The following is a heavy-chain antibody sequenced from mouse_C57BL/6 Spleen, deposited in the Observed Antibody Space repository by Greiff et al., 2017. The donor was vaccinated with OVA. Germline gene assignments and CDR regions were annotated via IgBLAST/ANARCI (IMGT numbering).Heavy chain of an antibody. CDR1: GFSLSTFGLG. J-gene: IGHJ2*01. V-gene: IGHV8-8*01. Sequence: QVTLKESGPGILQPSQTLSLTCSFSGFSLSTFGLGVGWIRPPSGKGLAWLAHIWWDDDKYYNPALKSRLTISKDTSKNQVFLKIANVDTADTATYYCARSYYGNNWDYFDYWGQGTTLTVSS. CDR2: IWWDDDK. CDR3: ARSYYGNNWDYFDY. D-gene: IGHD2-1*01.